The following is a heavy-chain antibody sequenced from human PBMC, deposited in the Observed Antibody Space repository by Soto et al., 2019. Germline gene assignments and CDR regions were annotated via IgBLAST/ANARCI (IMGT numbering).Heavy chain of an antibody. Sequence: ASVKVSCKASGGTFSSYAISWVRQAPGQGLEWMGGIIANYGTTNYAQKLQGRVTMTTDTSTSTAYMELRSLRSDDTAVYYCARDRSRYYYYGMDVWGQGTTVTVSS. CDR1: GGTFSSYA. CDR3: ARDRSRYYYYGMDV. J-gene: IGHJ6*02. CDR2: IIANYGTT. V-gene: IGHV1-18*01.